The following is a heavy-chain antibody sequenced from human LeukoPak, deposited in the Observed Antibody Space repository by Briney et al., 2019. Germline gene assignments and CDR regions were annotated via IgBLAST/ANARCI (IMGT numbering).Heavy chain of an antibody. Sequence: PGGSLRLSCAASGFTFSSYSMNWVRQAPGKGLEWVSYISSSGSTIYYADSVKGRFTISRDNAKNSLYLQMNSLRAEDMALYYCATAPYDFWSGYFYYWGQGTLVTVSS. D-gene: IGHD3-3*01. J-gene: IGHJ4*02. CDR2: ISSSGSTI. CDR1: GFTFSSYS. CDR3: ATAPYDFWSGYFYY. V-gene: IGHV3-48*01.